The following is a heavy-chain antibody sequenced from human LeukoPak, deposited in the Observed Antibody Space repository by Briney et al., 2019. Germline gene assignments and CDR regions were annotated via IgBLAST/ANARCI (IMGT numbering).Heavy chain of an antibody. V-gene: IGHV3-48*04. J-gene: IGHJ6*03. CDR3: ATAENYYYYYMDV. CDR2: ISSSSSTI. CDR1: GFTFSSYS. Sequence: GGSLRLSCAASGFTFSSYSMNWVRQAPGKGLEWVSYISSSSSTIYYADSVKGGFTISRDNAKNSLYLQMNSLRAEDTAVYYCATAENYYYYYMDVWGKGTTVTVSS.